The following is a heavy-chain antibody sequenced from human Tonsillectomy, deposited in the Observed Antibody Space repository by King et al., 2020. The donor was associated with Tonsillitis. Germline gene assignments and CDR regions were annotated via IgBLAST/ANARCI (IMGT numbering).Heavy chain of an antibody. CDR2: ISYDGSNK. J-gene: IGHJ6*02. CDR1: GFTFSSYA. Sequence: VQLVESGGGVVQPGRSLRLSCADSGFTFSSYAMHWVRQAPGKGLEWVAVISYDGSNKYYADSVKGRFTISRDNSKNTLYLQMNSLRAEDTAVYYCARDGGYYGSGSYGDGMDVWGQGTTVTVSS. V-gene: IGHV3-30-3*01. D-gene: IGHD3-10*01. CDR3: ARDGGYYGSGSYGDGMDV.